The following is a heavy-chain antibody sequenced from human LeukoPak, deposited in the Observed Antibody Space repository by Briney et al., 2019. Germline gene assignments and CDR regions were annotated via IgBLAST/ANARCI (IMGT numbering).Heavy chain of an antibody. CDR3: ASSGIKYGDYQH. CDR1: GGSISSSSYY. CDR2: IYYSGST. D-gene: IGHD4-17*01. Sequence: PSETLSLTCTVSGGSISSSSYYWGWIRQPPGKGLEWIGSIYYSGSTYYNPSLKSRVTISVDTSKNQFSLKLSSVTAADTAVYYCASSGIKYGDYQHWGRGTLVTVSS. J-gene: IGHJ1*01. V-gene: IGHV4-39*01.